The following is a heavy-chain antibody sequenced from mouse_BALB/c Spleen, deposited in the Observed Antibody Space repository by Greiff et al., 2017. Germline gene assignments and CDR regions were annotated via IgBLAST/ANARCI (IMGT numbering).Heavy chain of an antibody. V-gene: IGHV5-6*01. CDR3: ARHYYDYDGDAMDY. D-gene: IGHD2-4*01. CDR1: GFTFSSYG. Sequence: EVQLVESGGDLVKPGGSLKLSWAASGFTFSSYGMSWVRQTPDKRLEWVATISSGGSYTYYPDSVKGRFTISRDNAKNTLYLQMSSLKSEDTAMYYCARHYYDYDGDAMDYWGQGTSVTVSS. J-gene: IGHJ4*01. CDR2: ISSGGSYT.